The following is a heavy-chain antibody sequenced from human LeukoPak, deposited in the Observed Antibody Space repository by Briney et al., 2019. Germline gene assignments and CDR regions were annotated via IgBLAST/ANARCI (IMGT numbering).Heavy chain of an antibody. J-gene: IGHJ4*02. V-gene: IGHV3-21*01. CDR2: ISSSSSYI. Sequence: GGSLRLSCAASGFTFSSYSMNWVRQAPGKGLEWVSSISSSSSYIYYADSVKGRFTISSDNSKNTLYLQMSSLRVEDTAIYYCAKERYCSGGNCYPDDNWGQGTLVTVSS. D-gene: IGHD2-15*01. CDR3: AKERYCSGGNCYPDDN. CDR1: GFTFSSYS.